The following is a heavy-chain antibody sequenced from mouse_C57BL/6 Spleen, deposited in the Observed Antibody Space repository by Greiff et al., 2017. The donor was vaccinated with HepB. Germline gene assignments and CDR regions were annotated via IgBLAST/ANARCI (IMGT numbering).Heavy chain of an antibody. D-gene: IGHD2-5*01. V-gene: IGHV5-4*01. CDR3: ARDEDSKYYFDY. CDR1: GFTFSSYA. J-gene: IGHJ2*01. CDR2: ISDGGSYT. Sequence: DVMLVESGGGLVKPGGSLKLSCAASGFTFSSYAMSWVRQTPEKRLEWVATISDGGSYTYYPDNVKGRFTISRDNAKNNPYLQMSHLKSEDTAMYYCARDEDSKYYFDYWGQGTTLTVSS.